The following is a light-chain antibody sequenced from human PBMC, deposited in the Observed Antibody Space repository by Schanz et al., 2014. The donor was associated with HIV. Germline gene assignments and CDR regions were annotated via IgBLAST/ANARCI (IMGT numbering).Light chain of an antibody. CDR3: SSYTSSSTDYV. CDR2: DVN. V-gene: IGLV2-14*01. J-gene: IGLJ1*01. Sequence: QSALTQPASVSGSPGQSITISCTGTNSDVGGYDYVSWYQQHPGKAPKLIIYDVNYRPSGSSNRFSGSKSGSTASLTISGLQAEDEADYYCSSYTSSSTDYVFGTGTKLTVL. CDR1: NSDVGGYDY.